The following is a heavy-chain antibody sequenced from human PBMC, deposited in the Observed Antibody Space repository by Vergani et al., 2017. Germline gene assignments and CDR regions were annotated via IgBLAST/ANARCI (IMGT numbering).Heavy chain of an antibody. CDR2: INHSGST. Sequence: QVQLQQWGAGLLKPSETLSLTCAVYGGSFSGYYWSWIRQPPGKGLEWIGEINHSGSTNYNPSLKSRVTISVDTSKNQFSLKLSSVTAADTAVYYCARWGYFWSGYAGGANWFDPWGQGTLVTVSS. CDR1: GGSFSGYY. CDR3: ARWGYFWSGYAGGANWFDP. J-gene: IGHJ5*02. D-gene: IGHD3-3*01. V-gene: IGHV4-34*01.